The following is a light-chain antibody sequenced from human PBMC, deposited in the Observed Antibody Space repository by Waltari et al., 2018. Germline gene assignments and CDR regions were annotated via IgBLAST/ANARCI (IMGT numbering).Light chain of an antibody. CDR2: EDK. CDR1: VLPKRY. V-gene: IGLV3-10*01. J-gene: IGLJ3*02. CDR3: YSTDTSGNHRV. Sequence: SYDLTQPPSVSVSPGQTARITCSGDVLPKRYAYWYQQKSGQAPVLVIYEDKKRASGTPERFSGSSSGTTATLTISGAQVEDEADYYCYSTDTSGNHRVFGGGTKLTVL.